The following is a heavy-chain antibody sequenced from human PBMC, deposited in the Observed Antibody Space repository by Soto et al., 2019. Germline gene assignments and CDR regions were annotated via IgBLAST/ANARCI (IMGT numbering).Heavy chain of an antibody. J-gene: IGHJ3*02. Sequence: EVQVLESGGGLVQPGGSLRLSCEGSGFTVSSHAMTGIRQAPGKGPEWVSTVTADGGTYYADSVKGRFAMSRDTSENTLYLQMNSVGAEDTAAYYCAPHVSCSGGSCQYDAFAIRGQGTMVTVSS. V-gene: IGHV3-23*01. CDR1: GFTVSSHA. CDR2: VTADGGT. D-gene: IGHD2-15*01. CDR3: APHVSCSGGSCQYDAFAI.